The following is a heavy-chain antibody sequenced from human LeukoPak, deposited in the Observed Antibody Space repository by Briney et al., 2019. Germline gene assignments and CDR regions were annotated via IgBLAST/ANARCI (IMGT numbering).Heavy chain of an antibody. CDR3: ARVFRSSWPRIDY. Sequence: SETLSLTCTVSGGSISSYYWSWIRQPPGKGLEWIGYIYYSGSTNYNPSLKSRVTISVDTSKNQFSLKLSSVTAADTAVYYCARVFRSSWPRIDYWGQGTLVTVSS. CDR1: GGSISSYY. CDR2: IYYSGST. V-gene: IGHV4-59*01. J-gene: IGHJ4*02. D-gene: IGHD6-13*01.